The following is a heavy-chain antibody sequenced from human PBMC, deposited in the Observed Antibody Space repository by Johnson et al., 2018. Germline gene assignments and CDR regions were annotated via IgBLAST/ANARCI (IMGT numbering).Heavy chain of an antibody. Sequence: VQLVESGGGLIQPGGSXRLSCAASGFTVSSNYMSWVRQAPGKGLEWVAVIYSGGSTYYADSVKGRVTFSRDHSKNTLYLKMNSLRAEDTAVYYGARDSIAAAGPTYYYYYGMDVWGQGTTVTVSS. CDR1: GFTVSSNY. D-gene: IGHD6-13*01. V-gene: IGHV3-53*01. CDR2: IYSGGST. J-gene: IGHJ6*02. CDR3: ARDSIAAAGPTYYYYYGMDV.